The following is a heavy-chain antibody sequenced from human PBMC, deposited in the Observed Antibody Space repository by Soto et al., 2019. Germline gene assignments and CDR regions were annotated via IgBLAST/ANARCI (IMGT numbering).Heavy chain of an antibody. CDR3: AGRRGGADYFDY. CDR1: GLTFSDHS. J-gene: IGHJ4*02. Sequence: EVQLLESGGGLVQPGGSLRLSCAASGLTFSDHSMTWVRQAPGKGLEWVSAILGSGRNTYYTDSVKGRFTISRDNSRNTLYLQMNSLRVEDKAVDFCAGRRGGADYFDYWGQGTLVTVSS. D-gene: IGHD3-10*01. V-gene: IGHV3-23*01. CDR2: ILGSGRNT.